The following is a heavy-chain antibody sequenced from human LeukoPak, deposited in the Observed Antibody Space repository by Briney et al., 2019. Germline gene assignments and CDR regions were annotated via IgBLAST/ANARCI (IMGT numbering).Heavy chain of an antibody. Sequence: GGSLRLSCAASGFTLSTYSMNWVRQAPGKGLEWVSSISSSSSYIYYSDSVKGRFTVSRDNSKNTLYLQMNSLRAEDTAVYYCAKERERLVLNNWFDPWGQGTLVTVSS. V-gene: IGHV3-21*04. J-gene: IGHJ5*02. CDR1: GFTLSTYS. CDR3: AKERERLVLNNWFDP. D-gene: IGHD6-19*01. CDR2: ISSSSSYI.